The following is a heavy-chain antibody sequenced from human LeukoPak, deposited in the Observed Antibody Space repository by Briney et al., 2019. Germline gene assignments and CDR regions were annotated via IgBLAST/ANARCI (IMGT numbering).Heavy chain of an antibody. V-gene: IGHV4-34*01. J-gene: IGHJ4*02. CDR1: GGSFSGYY. Sequence: PSETLSLTCAIYGGSFSGYYWSWIRQPPGKGLEWIGEINHSGTTNYNPSLKSRVTITVDTSKNQFSLKLSSVTAADTAVYYCASPTRGYWGRGTLVTVSS. CDR3: ASPTRGY. CDR2: INHSGTT.